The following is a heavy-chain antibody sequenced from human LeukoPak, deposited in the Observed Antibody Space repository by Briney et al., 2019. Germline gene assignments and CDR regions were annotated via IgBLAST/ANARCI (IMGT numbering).Heavy chain of an antibody. J-gene: IGHJ4*02. CDR1: GFTFNTYG. V-gene: IGHV3-30*02. Sequence: GGSLRLSCAASGFTFNTYGMHWVRQAPGRGLEWVAFIRFDGSDKYYADSVRGRFTISRDNSKNTLYLQMNSLRAEDTAVYYCAKLRYFDWLFPLFDYWGQGTLVTVSS. D-gene: IGHD3-9*01. CDR3: AKLRYFDWLFPLFDY. CDR2: IRFDGSDK.